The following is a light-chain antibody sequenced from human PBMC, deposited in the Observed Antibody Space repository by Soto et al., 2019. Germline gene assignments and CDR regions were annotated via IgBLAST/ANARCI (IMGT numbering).Light chain of an antibody. J-gene: IGLJ2*01. Sequence: QAVVTQPPSASGTPGQRVTISCSGSSSNIGSNTVNWYQQLPGTAPKLLIYSINQRPSGVPDRFSGSKSGPSASLAISGLQSEDEADYYCAAWDDSLNGVVFGGGTKVTVL. V-gene: IGLV1-44*01. CDR2: SIN. CDR1: SSNIGSNT. CDR3: AAWDDSLNGVV.